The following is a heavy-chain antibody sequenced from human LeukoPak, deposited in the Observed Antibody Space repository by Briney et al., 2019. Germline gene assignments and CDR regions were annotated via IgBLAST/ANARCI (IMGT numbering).Heavy chain of an antibody. Sequence: GGSLRLSCAASGFTFSSYAMSWVRQAPGKGLEWVSAISGSGGSTYYADSVKGRFTISRDNSKNTLYLQMNSLRAEDTAVYYCAKGLQWLVAKYYLDYWGQGTLVTVSS. CDR2: ISGSGGST. CDR3: AKGLQWLVAKYYLDY. CDR1: GFTFSSYA. V-gene: IGHV3-23*01. J-gene: IGHJ4*02. D-gene: IGHD6-19*01.